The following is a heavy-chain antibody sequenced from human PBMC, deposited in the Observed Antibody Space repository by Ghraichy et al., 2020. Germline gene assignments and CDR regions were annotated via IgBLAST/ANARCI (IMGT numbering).Heavy chain of an antibody. D-gene: IGHD2-15*01. CDR2: ISGSGGST. J-gene: IGHJ4*02. CDR3: AKDFTAVAATYFDY. V-gene: IGHV3-23*01. CDR1: GFTFSSYA. Sequence: GESLNISCAASGFTFSSYAMSWVRQAPGKGLEWVSAISGSGGSTYYADSVKGRFTISRDNSKNTLYLQMNSLRAEDTAVYYCAKDFTAVAATYFDYWGQGTRVSVSS.